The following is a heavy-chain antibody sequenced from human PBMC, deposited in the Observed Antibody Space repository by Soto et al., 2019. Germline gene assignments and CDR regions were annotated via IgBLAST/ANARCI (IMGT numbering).Heavy chain of an antibody. Sequence: EVQLLESGGGLVQPGGSLRLSCAASGFTFSSYAMSWVRQAPGKGLEWVSAISGSGGSTYYADSVKGRFTISRDNSKNTLYLQMNSLRAEDTAVYYCAKDNRAAAQLYYYYGMDVWGQGTTVTVSS. CDR1: GFTFSSYA. J-gene: IGHJ6*02. CDR2: ISGSGGST. CDR3: AKDNRAAAQLYYYYGMDV. V-gene: IGHV3-23*01. D-gene: IGHD6-13*01.